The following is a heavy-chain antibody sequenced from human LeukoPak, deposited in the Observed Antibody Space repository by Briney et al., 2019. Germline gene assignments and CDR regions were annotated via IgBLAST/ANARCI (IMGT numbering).Heavy chain of an antibody. Sequence: PGGSLRLSCSASGFTFSSYAMHWVRQAPGKGLEYVSAISSNGGSTYYADSVKGRFTISRDNSKNTLYLQMSSLRAEDTAVYYCVGSYGDYVGDASDIWGQGTMVTVSS. CDR3: VGSYGDYVGDASDI. J-gene: IGHJ3*02. CDR2: ISSNGGST. D-gene: IGHD4-17*01. CDR1: GFTFSSYA. V-gene: IGHV3-64D*06.